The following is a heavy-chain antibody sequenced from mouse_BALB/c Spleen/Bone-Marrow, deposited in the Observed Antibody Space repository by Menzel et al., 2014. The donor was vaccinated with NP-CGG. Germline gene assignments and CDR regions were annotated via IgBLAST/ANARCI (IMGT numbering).Heavy chain of an antibody. CDR2: IWSGGST. V-gene: IGHV2-2*02. J-gene: IGHJ4*01. CDR3: ARREGYDAMDY. Sequence: VHLVESGPGLVQPSQSLSITCTVSGFSLTNYGVHWVRQSPGKGLEWLGVIWSGGSTDYNAAFISRLSISKDNSKSQAFFKMNSLQASDTAIYYCARREGYDAMDYWGQGTSVTVSS. D-gene: IGHD3-2*02. CDR1: GFSLTNYG.